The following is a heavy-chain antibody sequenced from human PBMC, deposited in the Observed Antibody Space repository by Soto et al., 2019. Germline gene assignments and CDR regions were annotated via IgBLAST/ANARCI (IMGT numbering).Heavy chain of an antibody. CDR3: ANFGEQQLVQNDAFDI. Sequence: GGSLRLSCAASGFTFSNAWMNWVRQAPGKGLEWVGRIKSKTDGGTTDYAAPVKGRFTISRDDSKNTLYLQMNSLKTEDTAVYYCANFGEQQLVQNDAFDIWGQGTMVTVSS. CDR2: IKSKTDGGTT. CDR1: GFTFSNAW. V-gene: IGHV3-15*07. D-gene: IGHD6-13*01. J-gene: IGHJ3*02.